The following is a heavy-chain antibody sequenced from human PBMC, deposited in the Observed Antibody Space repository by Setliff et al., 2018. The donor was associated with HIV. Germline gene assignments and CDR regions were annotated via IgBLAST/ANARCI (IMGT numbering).Heavy chain of an antibody. J-gene: IGHJ4*02. CDR3: ARRTLITGYDY. Sequence: PSETLSLTCAVYGGSFSGYYWTWIRQPPGKGLEWIGDINHSGKTNYNPSLKSRLTISVDTSKNQFSLKLSSVTAADTAVYYCARRTLITGYDYWGQGTLVTVSS. D-gene: IGHD3-16*01. CDR2: INHSGKT. CDR1: GGSFSGYY. V-gene: IGHV4-34*01.